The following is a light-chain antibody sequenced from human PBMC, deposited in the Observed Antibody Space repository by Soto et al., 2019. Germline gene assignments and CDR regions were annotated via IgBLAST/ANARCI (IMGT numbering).Light chain of an antibody. V-gene: IGKV1-33*01. Sequence: DIQMTQSPSSLSASVGDRVTITCQAIQDIATYLNWYQQKPGKAPNLLIYDASNLETGVPSRFRGGGSGTHFTFTISNLQPEDIATYYCQQYDNLPPTWTFGQGTKVAIK. CDR2: DAS. CDR1: QDIATY. CDR3: QQYDNLPPTWT. J-gene: IGKJ1*01.